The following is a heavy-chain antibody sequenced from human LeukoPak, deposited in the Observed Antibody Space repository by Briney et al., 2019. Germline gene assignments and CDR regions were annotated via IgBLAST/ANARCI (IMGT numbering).Heavy chain of an antibody. CDR2: ISWNSGSI. J-gene: IGHJ4*02. CDR3: ANHDY. Sequence: GGSLRLSCAASGFTFDDYAMHWVRQAPGKGLEWVSGISWNSGSIGYADPVKGRFTISRDNAKNSLYLQMNSLRAEDTALYYCANHDYWGQGTLVTVSS. CDR1: GFTFDDYA. V-gene: IGHV3-9*01.